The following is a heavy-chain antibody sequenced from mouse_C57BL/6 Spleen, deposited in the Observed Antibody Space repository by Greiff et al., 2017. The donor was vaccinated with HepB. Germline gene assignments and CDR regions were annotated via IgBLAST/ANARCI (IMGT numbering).Heavy chain of an antibody. CDR2: IYPGDGDT. Sequence: QVQLKQSGPELVKPGASVKISCKASGYAFSSSWMNWVKQRPGKGLEWIGRIYPGDGDTNYNGKFKGKATLTADKSSSTAYMQLRSLTSEDSAVYFCARFSSGYVGYYAMDYWGQGTSVTVSS. CDR3: ARFSSGYVGYYAMDY. V-gene: IGHV1-82*01. CDR1: GYAFSSSW. D-gene: IGHD3-2*02. J-gene: IGHJ4*01.